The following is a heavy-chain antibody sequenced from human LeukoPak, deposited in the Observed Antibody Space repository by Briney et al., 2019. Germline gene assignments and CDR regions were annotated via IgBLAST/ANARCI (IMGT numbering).Heavy chain of an antibody. Sequence: ASVKVSCKVSGYTLTELSMHWVRQAPGKGLEWMGGFDPEDGETIYAQKFQGRVTMTEDTSTDTAYMELNSLRSEDTAVYYCASPQKQQLVDAFDIWGQGTMVTVSS. J-gene: IGHJ3*02. CDR1: GYTLTELS. CDR2: FDPEDGET. CDR3: ASPQKQQLVDAFDI. V-gene: IGHV1-24*01. D-gene: IGHD6-13*01.